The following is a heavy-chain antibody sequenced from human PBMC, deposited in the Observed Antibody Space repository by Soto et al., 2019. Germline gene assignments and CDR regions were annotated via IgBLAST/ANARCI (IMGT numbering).Heavy chain of an antibody. CDR3: AKEWGRGVMRTTPFDY. J-gene: IGHJ4*02. Sequence: QVQLVESGGGVVQPGRSLRLSCAASGFTFSSYGMHWVRQAPGKGLEWVAVISYDGSNKYYADSVKGRFTISRDNSKNTLYLQMNSLRAEDTAVYYCAKEWGRGVMRTTPFDYWGQGTLVTVSS. CDR2: ISYDGSNK. V-gene: IGHV3-30*18. D-gene: IGHD3-10*01. CDR1: GFTFSSYG.